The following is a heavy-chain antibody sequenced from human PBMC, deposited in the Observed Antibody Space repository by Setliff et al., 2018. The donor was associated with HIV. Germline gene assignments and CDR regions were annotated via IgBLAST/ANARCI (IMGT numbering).Heavy chain of an antibody. V-gene: IGHV4-61*08. J-gene: IGHJ4*02. CDR1: GGSFRSGGYY. CDR2: INHSGST. D-gene: IGHD6-13*01. Sequence: PSETLSLTCTVSGGSFRSGGYYWSWIRQPPGKGLEWIGEINHSGSTNYNPSLKSRVTISLDTSKKQFSLKLNSVTAADTAVYYCVREGMPGTSVGNWGQGTLVTVSS. CDR3: VREGMPGTSVGN.